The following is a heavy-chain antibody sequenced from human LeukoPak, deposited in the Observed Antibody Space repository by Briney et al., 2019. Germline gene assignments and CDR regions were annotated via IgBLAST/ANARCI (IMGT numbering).Heavy chain of an antibody. CDR1: GGSISSYY. J-gene: IGHJ5*02. CDR3: ARTPWGIAAYNWFDP. V-gene: IGHV4-59*01. Sequence: SETLSLTCTVSGGSISSYYWSWIRQPPGKGLEWIGYIYYSGSTNHNPSLKSRVTISVDTSKNQFSLKLSSVTAADTAVYYCARTPWGIAAYNWFDPWGQGTLVTVSS. CDR2: IYYSGST. D-gene: IGHD6-25*01.